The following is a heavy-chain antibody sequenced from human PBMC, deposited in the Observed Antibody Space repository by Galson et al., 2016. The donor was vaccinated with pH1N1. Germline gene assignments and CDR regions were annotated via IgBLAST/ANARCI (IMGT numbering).Heavy chain of an antibody. CDR1: GFTFSSYW. Sequence: SLRLSCAGSGFTFSSYWMHWVRQAPGKGLEWVANINQDGSEKYYVDSVKGRFTISRDSAKNSLYLQMNSLRAEDTAVYYCVRAVGAMEAYWGQGTLVTVSS. CDR3: VRAVGAMEAY. J-gene: IGHJ4*02. CDR2: INQDGSEK. D-gene: IGHD2-15*01. V-gene: IGHV3-7*01.